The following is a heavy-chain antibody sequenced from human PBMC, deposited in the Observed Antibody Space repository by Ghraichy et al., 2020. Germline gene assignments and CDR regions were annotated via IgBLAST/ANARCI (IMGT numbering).Heavy chain of an antibody. CDR2: INHSGST. CDR1: GGSFSGYY. CDR3: ALNDFCSGGGFDY. Sequence: SETLSLTCAVYGGSFSGYYWSWIRQPPGKGLEWIGEINHSGSTNYNPSLKSRVTISVDTSKNQFSLKLSSVTAADTAVYYCALNDFCSGGGFDYWGQGTLVTVSS. D-gene: IGHD3-3*01. J-gene: IGHJ4*02. V-gene: IGHV4-34*01.